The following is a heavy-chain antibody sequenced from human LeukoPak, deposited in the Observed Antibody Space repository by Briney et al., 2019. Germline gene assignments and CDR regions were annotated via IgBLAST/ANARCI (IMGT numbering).Heavy chain of an antibody. CDR3: AREAPEDAFDI. V-gene: IGHV3-53*01. J-gene: IGHJ3*02. CDR1: GFTVSSNY. CDR2: IYSGGST. Sequence: GGSLRFSCAASGFTVSSNYMSWVRQAPGKGLEWVSVIYSGGSTYYADSVKGRFTISRDNSKNTLYLQMNSLRAEDTAVYYCAREAPEDAFDIWGQGTMVTVSS. D-gene: IGHD1-14*01.